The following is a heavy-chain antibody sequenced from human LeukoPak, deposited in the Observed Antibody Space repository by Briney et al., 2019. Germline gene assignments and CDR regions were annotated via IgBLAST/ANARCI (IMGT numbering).Heavy chain of an antibody. D-gene: IGHD6-13*01. CDR1: GGSFSGYY. Sequence: NSSETLSLTCAVYGGSFSGYYCSWIRQPPGKGLEWIGEINHSGSTNYNPSLKSRVTISVDTSKNQFSLKLSSVTAADTAVYYCARDSAAGPFRIWGQGTMVTVSS. V-gene: IGHV4-34*01. CDR3: ARDSAAGPFRI. CDR2: INHSGST. J-gene: IGHJ3*02.